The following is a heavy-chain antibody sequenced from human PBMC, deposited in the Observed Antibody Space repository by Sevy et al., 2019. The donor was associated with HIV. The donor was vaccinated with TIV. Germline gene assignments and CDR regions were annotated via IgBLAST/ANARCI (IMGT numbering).Heavy chain of an antibody. CDR2: ISSSSSYI. CDR1: GFTFSSYS. D-gene: IGHD3-3*01. Sequence: GGSLRLSCAASGFTFSSYSMNWVRQAPGKGLEWVSSISSSSSYISYADSGKGRFTISRDNAKNSLYLQMNSLRAEDTAVYYCARDLRRSSYDFWSGYSGMDVWGQGTTVTVSS. V-gene: IGHV3-21*01. J-gene: IGHJ6*02. CDR3: ARDLRRSSYDFWSGYSGMDV.